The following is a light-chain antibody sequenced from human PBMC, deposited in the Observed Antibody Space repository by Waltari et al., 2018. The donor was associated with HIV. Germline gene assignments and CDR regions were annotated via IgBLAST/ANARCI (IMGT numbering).Light chain of an antibody. CDR3: QQTYSGVT. J-gene: IGKJ3*01. CDR1: QNIDNY. Sequence: DVQVTQSPSSLSASVGDRVTITCRASQNIDNYLNWYQQKSGGAPKLLIYVASSLQNGVPSRFSARGSGTDFTLTISSVQPEDFAIYYCQQTYSGVTFGPGTQIDVK. V-gene: IGKV1-39*01. CDR2: VAS.